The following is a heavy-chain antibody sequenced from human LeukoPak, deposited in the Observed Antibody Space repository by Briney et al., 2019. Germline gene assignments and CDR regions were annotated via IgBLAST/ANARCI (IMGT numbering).Heavy chain of an antibody. D-gene: IGHD1-14*01. CDR2: ISSSSSYI. J-gene: IGHJ4*02. CDR1: GFTFSSYS. CDR3: ARGAGFAEPLPDY. Sequence: PGGSLRLSCAASGFTFSSYSMNWDRQAPGKGLEWVSSISSSSSYIYYADSVKGRFTISRDNAKNSLYLQMNSLRAEDTAVYYCARGAGFAEPLPDYWGQGTLVTVSS. V-gene: IGHV3-21*01.